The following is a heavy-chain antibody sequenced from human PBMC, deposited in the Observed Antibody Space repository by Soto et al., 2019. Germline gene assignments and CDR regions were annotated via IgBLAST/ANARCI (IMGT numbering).Heavy chain of an antibody. D-gene: IGHD2-8*01. CDR2: ISNSDYTT. CDR3: ASGKWSLDY. CDR1: GITLSDNY. J-gene: IGHJ4*02. V-gene: IGHV3-11*01. Sequence: QVHLVASGGGLVKPGGSLRLSCVASGITLSDNYMTWIRQAPGKGLEWISYISNSDYTTYYADSVKGRFTISRDNAKNSLYLQLNGLRVEDTAVYYCASGKWSLDYWGQGILVTVSS.